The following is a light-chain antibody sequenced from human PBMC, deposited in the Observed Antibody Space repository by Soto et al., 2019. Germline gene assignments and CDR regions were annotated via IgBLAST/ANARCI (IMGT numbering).Light chain of an antibody. CDR2: GAS. CDR3: QQYNNWPPWT. V-gene: IGKV3-15*01. J-gene: IGKJ1*01. CDR1: QSVSSN. Sequence: EIVMTQSPATLSVSPGERATLSCRASQSVSSNLAWYQQKPGQAPRLLIYGASTRATGIPARFSGSGSGTEFTLTISSLQSEEFAVYYCQQYNNWPPWTFGRRTKVEIK.